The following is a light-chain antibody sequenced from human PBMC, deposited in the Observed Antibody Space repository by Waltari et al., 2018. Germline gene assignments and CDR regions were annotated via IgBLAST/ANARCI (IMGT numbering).Light chain of an antibody. V-gene: IGKV3-20*01. J-gene: IGKJ4*01. CDR2: GSS. CDR1: QCVSGAF. Sequence: EIVLTQSPGTLSLSPGDRATLSCRASQCVSGAFLAWFQQKPGQAPRLLISGSSSRATGIPDRFSGSGSGTDFTLTISRLEPEDFAVYYCQQYGYSRSTFGGGTKVEIK. CDR3: QQYGYSRST.